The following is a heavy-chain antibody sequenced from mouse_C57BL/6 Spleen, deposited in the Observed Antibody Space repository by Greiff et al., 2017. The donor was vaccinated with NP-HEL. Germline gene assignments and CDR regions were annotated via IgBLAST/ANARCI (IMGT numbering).Heavy chain of an antibody. Sequence: EVQRVESGGGLVQPGGSMKLSCVASGFTFSNYWMNWVRQSPEKGLEWVAQIRLKSDNYATQYAESVKGRFTISRDDSKSSVYLQMNNLRAEDTGIYYCIDSSGPDWFAYWGQGTLVTVSA. D-gene: IGHD3-2*02. CDR3: IDSSGPDWFAY. V-gene: IGHV6-3*01. CDR2: IRLKSDNYAT. J-gene: IGHJ3*01. CDR1: GFTFSNYW.